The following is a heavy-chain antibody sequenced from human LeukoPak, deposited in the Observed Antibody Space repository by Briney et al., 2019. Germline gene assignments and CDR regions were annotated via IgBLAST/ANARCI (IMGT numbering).Heavy chain of an antibody. CDR3: ASVIWFGDAFDI. Sequence: GGSLRLSCAASGFTFSSYAMHWVRQAPGKGLEWVAVIRYDGSNKYYADSVKGRFTISRDNSKNTLYLQMNSLRVEDTAVYYCASVIWFGDAFDIWGQGTMVTVSS. J-gene: IGHJ3*02. CDR1: GFTFSSYA. CDR2: IRYDGSNK. D-gene: IGHD3-10*01. V-gene: IGHV3-33*08.